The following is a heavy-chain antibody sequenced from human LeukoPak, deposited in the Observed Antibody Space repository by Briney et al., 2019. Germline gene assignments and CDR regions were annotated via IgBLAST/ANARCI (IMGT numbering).Heavy chain of an antibody. D-gene: IGHD4-17*01. Sequence: ASVKVSCKASGYTFTSYYIHWVRQAPGQGLEWMGIINPSGGSTSYAQKFQGTVTMTRDMSTSTVYMELSSLRSEDTAVYYCARRPGYGDYSDYWGQGTLVTVSS. CDR1: GYTFTSYY. CDR3: ARRPGYGDYSDY. J-gene: IGHJ4*02. CDR2: INPSGGST. V-gene: IGHV1-46*01.